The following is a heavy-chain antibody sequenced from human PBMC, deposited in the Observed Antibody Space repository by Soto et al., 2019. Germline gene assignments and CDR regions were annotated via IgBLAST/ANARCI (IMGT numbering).Heavy chain of an antibody. Sequence: QVQLVQSGAESMQPGASVKGSCKGSGYNFNSHSINRLRQAPGQGLQWMGWINPNTGNPTYEQGITGRFVFSVDTSVSTVYLQIFILKADDSAVYYCARDRASGSFDYWGQGTLVTVSS. D-gene: IGHD1-26*01. CDR2: INPNTGNP. CDR3: ARDRASGSFDY. V-gene: IGHV7-4-1*01. J-gene: IGHJ4*02. CDR1: GYNFNSHS.